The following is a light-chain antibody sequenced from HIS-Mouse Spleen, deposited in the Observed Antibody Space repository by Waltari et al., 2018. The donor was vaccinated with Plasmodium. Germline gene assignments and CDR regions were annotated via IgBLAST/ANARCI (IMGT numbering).Light chain of an antibody. V-gene: IGKV1-5*03. CDR3: QQYNSYSWT. J-gene: IGKJ1*01. CDR1: QSISSW. CDR2: KAS. Sequence: DIQMTQSPSTLSASVGDRVTITCRASQSISSWLAWYQQKPGKAPKLLIYKASSLESGVPSRFSSSGSGTEFTLTISSVQPDDFATYYCQQYNSYSWTFGQGTKVEIK.